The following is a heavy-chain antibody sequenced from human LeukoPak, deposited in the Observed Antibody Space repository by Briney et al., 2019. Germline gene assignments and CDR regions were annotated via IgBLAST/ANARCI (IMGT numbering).Heavy chain of an antibody. CDR1: GGSISSGDYY. CDR3: ARQGYSSSSGFDY. D-gene: IGHD6-6*01. CDR2: IYYSGST. J-gene: IGHJ4*02. V-gene: IGHV4-30-4*01. Sequence: SETLSHTCTLSGGSISSGDYYWSWIRQPPGKSQEWIGYIYYSGSTYYNPSLKSRVTISVDTSKNQFSLKLSPVTAADTAVYYCARQGYSSSSGFDYWGQGTLVTVSS.